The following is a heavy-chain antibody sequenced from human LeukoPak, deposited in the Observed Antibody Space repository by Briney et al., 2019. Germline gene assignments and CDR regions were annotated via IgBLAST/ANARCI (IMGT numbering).Heavy chain of an antibody. V-gene: IGHV1-69*01. Sequence: SVKVSCKASGGTFSSHAISWVRQAPGQGLEWMGGIIPIFGTAKYAQKFQGRVTISADESTSTAYMELSSLRSEDTAVYYCARGGGSTANGMDVWGQGTTVTVSS. D-gene: IGHD2-15*01. J-gene: IGHJ6*02. CDR3: ARGGGSTANGMDV. CDR2: IIPIFGTA. CDR1: GGTFSSHA.